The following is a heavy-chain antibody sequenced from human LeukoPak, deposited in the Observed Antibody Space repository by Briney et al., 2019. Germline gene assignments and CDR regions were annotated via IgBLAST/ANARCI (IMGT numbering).Heavy chain of an antibody. CDR2: IYSGGRT. CDR3: AREGTITAFDY. J-gene: IGHJ4*02. CDR1: GFTVSSNF. Sequence: PGGSLRLSCAASGFTVSSNFMDWVRQAPGKGLEWVSVIYSGGRTYYADSAKGRFTISRDNFKNTLYLQMNSLRVEDTAVYYCAREGTITAFDYWGQGTMVTVSS. D-gene: IGHD1-7*01. V-gene: IGHV3-53*01.